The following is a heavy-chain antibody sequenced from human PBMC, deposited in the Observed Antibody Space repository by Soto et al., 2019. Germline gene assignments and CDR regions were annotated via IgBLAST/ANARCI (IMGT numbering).Heavy chain of an antibody. V-gene: IGHV1-18*01. CDR3: ARILGYCISTSCYRRGWFDP. J-gene: IGHJ5*02. CDR2: ISAYNGNT. Sequence: ASVKVSSKASGYSFTSYGISWVRQAPGQGLEWMGWISAYNGNTNYAQKLQGRVTMTTDTSTSTAYMELRSLRSDDTAVYYCARILGYCISTSCYRRGWFDPWGQGTLVTSPQ. CDR1: GYSFTSYG. D-gene: IGHD2-2*02.